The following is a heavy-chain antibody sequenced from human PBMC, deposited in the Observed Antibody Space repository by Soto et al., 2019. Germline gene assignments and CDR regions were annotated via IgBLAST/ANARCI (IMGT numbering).Heavy chain of an antibody. D-gene: IGHD6-13*01. CDR3: ARARAPSIAAAYKFFRYYFDY. V-gene: IGHV4-34*01. Sequence: SETLSLTCAVYGGSFSGYYWSWIRQPPGKGLEWIGEINHSGSTNYNPSLKSRVTISVDTSKNQFSLKLSSVTAADTAVYYCARARAPSIAAAYKFFRYYFDYWGQGTLVTVSS. J-gene: IGHJ4*02. CDR1: GGSFSGYY. CDR2: INHSGST.